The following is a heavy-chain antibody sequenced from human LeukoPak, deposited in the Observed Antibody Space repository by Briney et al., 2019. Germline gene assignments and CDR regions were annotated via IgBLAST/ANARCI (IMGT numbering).Heavy chain of an antibody. CDR3: ARVFSRYYYGSGSPHYFDY. CDR2: INAGNGNT. D-gene: IGHD3-10*01. Sequence: ASVKVSCKASGYTFTSYAMHWVRQAPGQRLEWMGWINAGNGNTKYSQKFQGRVTITRDTSASTAYMELSSLRSEDTAVYYCARVFSRYYYGSGSPHYFDYWGQGTLVTVSS. CDR1: GYTFTSYA. J-gene: IGHJ4*02. V-gene: IGHV1-3*01.